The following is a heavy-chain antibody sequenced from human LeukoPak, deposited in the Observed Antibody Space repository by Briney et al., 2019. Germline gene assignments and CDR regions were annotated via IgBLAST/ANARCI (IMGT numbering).Heavy chain of an antibody. V-gene: IGHV4-59*01. D-gene: IGHD4-23*01. Sequence: PSETLSLTCTVSGGSIRSYYWGWIRQAPGKGLEWIGFISYSGYTSYSPSLKSRVAISADTSKSQFSLRLSSMAAADTAIYYCARGRNDNGGMFFDSWAQGTLVTVSS. CDR1: GGSIRSYY. CDR2: ISYSGYT. J-gene: IGHJ4*02. CDR3: ARGRNDNGGMFFDS.